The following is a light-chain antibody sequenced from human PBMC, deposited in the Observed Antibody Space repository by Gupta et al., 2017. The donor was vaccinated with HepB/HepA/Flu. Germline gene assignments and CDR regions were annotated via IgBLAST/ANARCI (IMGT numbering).Light chain of an antibody. Sequence: EIVLTQSPGTLSLSPGARATLSCRASQSVNSKYLAWYQQKPDQAPRLLIYGASNRASGIPDRFSGSGSGTDFTLTSSRREPEDFAVYCGQHDCTFGTFGQGTKVEIK. J-gene: IGKJ1*01. CDR1: QSVNSKY. CDR2: GAS. CDR3: QHDCTFGT. V-gene: IGKV3-20*01.